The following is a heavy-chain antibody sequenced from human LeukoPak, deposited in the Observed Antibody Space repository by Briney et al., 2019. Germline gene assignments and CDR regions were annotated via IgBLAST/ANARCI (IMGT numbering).Heavy chain of an antibody. J-gene: IGHJ6*03. D-gene: IGHD2-21*01. CDR2: INHSGST. CDR3: ARVLVGGGYYYYYYMDV. Sequence: SETLSLTCAVYGGSFSGYYWSWIRQPPGKGLEWIGEINHSGSTNYNPSLKSRVTISVDTSKNQFSLKLSSVTAADTAVYYCARVLVGGGYYYYYYMDVWGKGTTVTVSS. V-gene: IGHV4-34*01. CDR1: GGSFSGYY.